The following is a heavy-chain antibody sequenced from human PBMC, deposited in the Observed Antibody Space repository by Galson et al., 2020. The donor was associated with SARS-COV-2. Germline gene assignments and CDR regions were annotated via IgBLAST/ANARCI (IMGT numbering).Heavy chain of an antibody. D-gene: IGHD3-10*01. Sequence: ASVKVSCRVSGYTLTALSMHWVRQAPGKGLEWMGGFHPEDGEIVYAQSFQGRLILTEDTSTDTAYMGLSSLRPEDTAVYYCAILGFGYAFEMWGQGTVVTVSS. V-gene: IGHV1-24*01. J-gene: IGHJ3*02. CDR1: GYTLTALS. CDR2: FHPEDGEI. CDR3: AILGFGYAFEM.